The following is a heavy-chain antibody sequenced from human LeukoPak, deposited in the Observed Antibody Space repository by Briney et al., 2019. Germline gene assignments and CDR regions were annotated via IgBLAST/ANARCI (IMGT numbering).Heavy chain of an antibody. Sequence: QPGGSLRLSCAASGFTFSNYAMSWVRQAPGKGLEWVSGISGRGGSTYYADSVRGRFTISRDNSKNTLFLQMNSLRADDTAVYYCAKGPNSAATGYLNWFDPWGQGTLVTVSS. CDR3: AKGPNSAATGYLNWFDP. V-gene: IGHV3-23*01. D-gene: IGHD2-15*01. J-gene: IGHJ5*02. CDR2: ISGRGGST. CDR1: GFTFSNYA.